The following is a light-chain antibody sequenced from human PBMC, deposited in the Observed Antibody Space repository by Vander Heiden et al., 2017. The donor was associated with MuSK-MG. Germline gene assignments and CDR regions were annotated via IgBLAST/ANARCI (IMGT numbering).Light chain of an antibody. Sequence: IQMTPSPSSVSASVGDRVSITCRASQGVGNWLAWYQQKRGKAPQLLIYAVSSLQSGVPSRFSGSGSGTDFTLTISSLQPEDIATYYCQQDNSFPLTFGGGTKVQIK. V-gene: IGKV1-12*01. CDR2: AVS. CDR3: QQDNSFPLT. J-gene: IGKJ4*01. CDR1: QGVGNW.